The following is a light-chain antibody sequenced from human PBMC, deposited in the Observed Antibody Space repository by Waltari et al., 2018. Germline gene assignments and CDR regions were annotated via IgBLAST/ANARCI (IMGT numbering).Light chain of an antibody. Sequence: QSALTQPASVSGSPGQSITISCTGTSSDVGGYNYVSWYHPHPGKAPTLMIDEVSNRLAGVSNRFSGARAGTTASLTISGLQAEDEADYYCSSYTSSSTLVVFGGGTKLTVL. CDR3: SSYTSSSTLVV. CDR1: SSDVGGYNY. J-gene: IGLJ3*02. CDR2: EVS. V-gene: IGLV2-14*01.